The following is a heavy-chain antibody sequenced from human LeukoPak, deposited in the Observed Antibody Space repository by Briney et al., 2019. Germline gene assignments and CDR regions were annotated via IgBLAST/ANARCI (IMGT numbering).Heavy chain of an antibody. CDR3: PRAAYEILTGCFDY. Sequence: GGSLRLSCAASGFTFSSYSMNWVRQAPGKGLEWVSSISSSSSYIYYADSVKGRFTISRDNANNSLYLQMNSLRAEDTAVFYWPRAAYEILTGCFDYWGQGTLVTVSS. CDR2: ISSSSSYI. V-gene: IGHV3-21*03. J-gene: IGHJ4*02. D-gene: IGHD3-9*01. CDR1: GFTFSSYS.